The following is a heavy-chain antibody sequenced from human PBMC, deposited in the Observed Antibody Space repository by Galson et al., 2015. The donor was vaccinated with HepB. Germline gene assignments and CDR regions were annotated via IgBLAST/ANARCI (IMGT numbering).Heavy chain of an antibody. Sequence: SLRLSCAASGFTFSSYWMNWVRQAPGKGLEWVAHINQDGSSKYYVDSVKGRFTISRDNAKDSVYLQSDSLRAEDTAVYYCARRISLVRGIITKPDYYYGMDVWGQGTTVTV. CDR1: GFTFSSYW. D-gene: IGHD3-10*01. CDR2: INQDGSSK. J-gene: IGHJ6*02. CDR3: ARRISLVRGIITKPDYYYGMDV. V-gene: IGHV3-7*03.